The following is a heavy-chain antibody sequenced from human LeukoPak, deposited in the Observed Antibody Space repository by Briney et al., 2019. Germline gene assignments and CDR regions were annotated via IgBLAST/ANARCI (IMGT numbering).Heavy chain of an antibody. CDR2: INPSGGST. V-gene: IGHV1-46*01. D-gene: IGHD1-14*01. J-gene: IGHJ5*02. CDR3: AKEDHGTWFDP. CDR1: GCTFSNYY. Sequence: GASVKVSCKASGCTFSNYYMYWVRQAPGRGLEWMGIINPSGGSTSYAQKFQGRVTMTRDKSTSTVYMELNSLRAEDTAVYYCAKEDHGTWFDPWGQGTLVTVSS.